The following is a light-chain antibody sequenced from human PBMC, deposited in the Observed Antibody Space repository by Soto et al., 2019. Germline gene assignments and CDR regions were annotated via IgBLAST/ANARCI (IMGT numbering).Light chain of an antibody. CDR2: ANS. Sequence: QLVLTQPPSVSGPPGQRVTISCTGSSSNIGAGFDVHWYQQLPGTAPRLLIYANSNRPSGVPDRISGSKSGTSASLAITGLQAEDEADYYCQSYDSSLSTYVFGTGTKLTVL. V-gene: IGLV1-40*01. J-gene: IGLJ1*01. CDR3: QSYDSSLSTYV. CDR1: SSNIGAGFD.